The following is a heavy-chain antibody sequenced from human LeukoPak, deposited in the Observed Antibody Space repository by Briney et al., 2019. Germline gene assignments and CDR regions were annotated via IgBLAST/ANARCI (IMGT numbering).Heavy chain of an antibody. Sequence: ASVKVSCKASGYTFTGYYVHWVRQAPGQGLEWMGWINPNGGGTNYAQKFQGRVTMTRDTSISTAYMELSRLRSDDTAVYCCARDRTGSAKRYWFDPWGQGTLVTVSS. CDR3: ARDRTGSAKRYWFDP. CDR1: GYTFTGYY. V-gene: IGHV1-2*02. J-gene: IGHJ5*02. CDR2: INPNGGGT. D-gene: IGHD6-25*01.